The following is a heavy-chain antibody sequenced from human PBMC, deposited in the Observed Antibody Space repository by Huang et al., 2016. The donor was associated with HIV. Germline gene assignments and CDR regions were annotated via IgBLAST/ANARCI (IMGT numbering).Heavy chain of an antibody. D-gene: IGHD6-19*01. V-gene: IGHV4-39*01. CDR3: ARQDTSGWYADPYYFDY. CDR1: GVSISTSGYY. Sequence: QLQLQESGPGLVKPSETLSLTCTVSGVSISTSGYYWGWIRQPPGKGLEGLGSIYYSGSTCENPSLKSRVTIYVDTSKSQCSLKLSSVTAADTAVYYCARQDTSGWYADPYYFDYWGQGTLVTVSS. CDR2: IYYSGST. J-gene: IGHJ4*02.